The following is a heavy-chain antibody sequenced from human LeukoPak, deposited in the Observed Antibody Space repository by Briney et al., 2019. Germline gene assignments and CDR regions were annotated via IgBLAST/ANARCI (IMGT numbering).Heavy chain of an antibody. J-gene: IGHJ6*03. Sequence: GGSLRLSCAASGFTVSSDYMNWVRQAPGKGLEWVSVIQSSGTTYYADSVKGRFTISRDISKNTLYLQMNSLRAEDTAVYYCAGAAIHYYYYMDVWGKGTTVTVSS. CDR2: IQSSGTT. CDR1: GFTVSSDY. V-gene: IGHV3-66*03. CDR3: AGAAIHYYYYMDV.